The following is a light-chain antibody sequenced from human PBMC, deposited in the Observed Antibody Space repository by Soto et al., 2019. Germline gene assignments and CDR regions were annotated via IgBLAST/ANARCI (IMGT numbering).Light chain of an antibody. J-gene: IGKJ5*01. V-gene: IGKV1-17*03. CDR1: QFISNW. CDR3: QQLNSYLIT. Sequence: DIQMTQSPSSLSASVGDRVTITGRSSQFISNWLAWYQQKPGKAPKLLIYAASPLHTGVPSRFSGSGSGTEFPLTLSSLQPEDFATYYCQQLNSYLITFGHGTRRENK. CDR2: AAS.